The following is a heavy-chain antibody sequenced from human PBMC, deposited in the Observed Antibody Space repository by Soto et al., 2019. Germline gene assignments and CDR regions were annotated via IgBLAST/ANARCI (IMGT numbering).Heavy chain of an antibody. CDR2: TTGSGANK. J-gene: IGHJ1*01. CDR3: AKDGDVGADGPAEAFEH. D-gene: IGHD4-17*01. CDR1: GFTFTNYA. Sequence: EVNLLESGGGVVQPGESPRIACVGSGFTFTNYAMTWVRQAPGKGLEWVSGTTGSGANKHYADSVRGRFTISRDNSKKTLYLEMISLRVEDTAVDYCAKDGDVGADGPAEAFEHWGQGTLVTVSS. V-gene: IGHV3-23*01.